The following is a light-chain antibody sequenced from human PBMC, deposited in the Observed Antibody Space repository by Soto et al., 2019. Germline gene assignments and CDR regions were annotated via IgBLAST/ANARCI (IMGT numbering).Light chain of an antibody. CDR1: QSVSSSY. CDR3: QQYNNWPQLT. V-gene: IGKV3D-7*01. J-gene: IGKJ4*01. Sequence: EIVMTQSPATLSLSPGERATLSCRASQSVSSSYLSWYQQKPGQAPRLLIYGASTRATGIPARFSGSGSGTEFTLTISSLQSEDFAVYYCQQYNNWPQLTFGGGTKVEIK. CDR2: GAS.